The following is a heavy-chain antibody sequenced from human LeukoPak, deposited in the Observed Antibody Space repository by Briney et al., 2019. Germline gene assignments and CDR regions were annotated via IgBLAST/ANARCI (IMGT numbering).Heavy chain of an antibody. D-gene: IGHD3-10*01. J-gene: IGHJ4*02. CDR3: AKGGRVPITMVRGVDFDY. CDR1: GFTFSSYA. Sequence: GGSLRLSCAASGFTFSSYAMSWVRQAPGKGLEWVSAISGSGGSTYYADSVKGRFTISRDNSKNTLYLQMNSLRAEDTAVYYCAKGGRVPITMVRGVDFDYWGQGTLVTVSS. CDR2: ISGSGGST. V-gene: IGHV3-23*01.